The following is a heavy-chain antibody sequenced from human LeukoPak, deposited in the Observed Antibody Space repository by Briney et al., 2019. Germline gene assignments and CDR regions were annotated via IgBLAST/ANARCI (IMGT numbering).Heavy chain of an antibody. CDR2: IYYSGST. Sequence: PSETLSLTCTVSGGSISSYYWSWIRQPPGKGLEWIGYIYYSGSTNYNPSLKSRVTISVDTSKNQFSPKLSSVTAADTAVYYCARDQYYYDSSGYYYYYYGMDVWGQGTTVTVSS. CDR1: GGSISSYY. D-gene: IGHD3-22*01. J-gene: IGHJ6*02. V-gene: IGHV4-59*01. CDR3: ARDQYYYDSSGYYYYYYGMDV.